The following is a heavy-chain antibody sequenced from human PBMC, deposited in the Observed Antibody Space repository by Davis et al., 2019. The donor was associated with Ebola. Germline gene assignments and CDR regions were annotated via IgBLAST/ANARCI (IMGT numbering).Heavy chain of an antibody. CDR1: GGSISSYY. D-gene: IGHD3-3*01. V-gene: IGHV4-59*12. Sequence: MPSETLSLTCTVSGGSISSYYWSWIRQPPGKGLEWIGYIYYSGNTNYNPSLKSRVTISVDKSKNQFSLKLSSVTAADTAVYYCARVWSGLYFDYWGQGTLVTVSS. CDR3: ARVWSGLYFDY. CDR2: IYYSGNT. J-gene: IGHJ4*02.